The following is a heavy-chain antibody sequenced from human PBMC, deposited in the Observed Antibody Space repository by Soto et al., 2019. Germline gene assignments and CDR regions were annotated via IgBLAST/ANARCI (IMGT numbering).Heavy chain of an antibody. J-gene: IGHJ3*02. D-gene: IGHD3-10*01. CDR2: ISSSSSYI. CDR3: ARYMVRGMLEAFDI. V-gene: IGHV3-21*01. Sequence: EVQLVESGGGLVKPGGSLRLSCAASGFTFSSYSMNWVRQAPGKGLEWVSSISSSSSYIYYADSVKGRFTISRDNAKNSLYLQMNSLRAEDTAVYYCARYMVRGMLEAFDIWGQGTMVTVSS. CDR1: GFTFSSYS.